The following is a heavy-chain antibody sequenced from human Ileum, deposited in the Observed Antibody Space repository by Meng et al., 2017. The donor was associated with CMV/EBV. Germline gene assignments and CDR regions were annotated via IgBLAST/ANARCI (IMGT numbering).Heavy chain of an antibody. CDR3: AHFLGGYYPSRSDY. J-gene: IGHJ4*02. CDR2: IYWGDPN. CDR1: GFAHSCSGEG. Sequence: ESCPTQSTPPTTPTLACVFSGFAHSCSGEGVGRIRQPHGNALEWFALIYWGDPNRYSRSIITMLTITKDSSKNVVVLTFTNMGLIDTVTYYCAHFLGGYYPSRSDYWGQGTLVTVSS. V-gene: IGHV2-5*02. D-gene: IGHD1-26*01.